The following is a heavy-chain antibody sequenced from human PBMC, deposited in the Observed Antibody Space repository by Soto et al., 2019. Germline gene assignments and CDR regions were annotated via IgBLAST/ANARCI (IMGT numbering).Heavy chain of an antibody. Sequence: GGSLRLSCAASGFTFSSYGMHWVRQAPGKGLEWVAVISYDGSNKYYADSVKGRFTISRDNSKNTLYLQMNSLRAEDTAVYYCAKDALWMGNWFDPWGQRTLVTVSS. J-gene: IGHJ5*02. V-gene: IGHV3-30*18. D-gene: IGHD3-3*01. CDR2: ISYDGSNK. CDR3: AKDALWMGNWFDP. CDR1: GFTFSSYG.